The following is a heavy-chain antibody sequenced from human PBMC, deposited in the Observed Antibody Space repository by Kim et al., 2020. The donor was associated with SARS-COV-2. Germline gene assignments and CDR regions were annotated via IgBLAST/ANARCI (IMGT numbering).Heavy chain of an antibody. CDR3: ARAGTGYCSSGSCSFDY. CDR1: GYTFTSYA. D-gene: IGHD2-15*01. V-gene: IGHV7-4-1*02. CDR2: INTDTGNP. J-gene: IGHJ4*02. Sequence: ASVKVSCKASGYTFTSYALIWVRQAPGQGLEWMGWINTDTGNPTYAQGFTVRFVFSLDTSISTAYVQISSLKAEDTAVYYCARAGTGYCSSGSCSFDYWGPGTLVTVSS.